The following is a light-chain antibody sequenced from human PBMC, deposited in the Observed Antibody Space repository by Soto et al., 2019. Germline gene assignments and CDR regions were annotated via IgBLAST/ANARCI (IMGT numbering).Light chain of an antibody. CDR1: QCITEW. V-gene: IGKV1D-16*01. J-gene: IGKJ3*01. CDR2: DAS. CDR3: QQYSESPPT. Sequence: DIQMTQAPSSLSASVGDRITITCRASQCITEWEAWYQQKPEGAPKPLIYDASTLESGVPARFSGGGSGTDFTLTISSLQPEDFATYYCQQYSESPPTFGPGTKVDVK.